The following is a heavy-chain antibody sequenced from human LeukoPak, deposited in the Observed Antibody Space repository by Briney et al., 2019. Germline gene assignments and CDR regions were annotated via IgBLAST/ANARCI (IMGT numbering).Heavy chain of an antibody. D-gene: IGHD3-22*01. J-gene: IGHJ4*02. V-gene: IGHV4-59*01. CDR2: IYYSGST. CDR3: VRYYYDSSGYYGFDY. CDR1: GGSISSYY. Sequence: SETLSLTCTVSGGSISSYYWSWIRQPPGEGLEWIGYIYYSGSTNYNPSLKSRVTISVDTSKNQFSLKLSSVTAADTAVYYCVRYYYDSSGYYGFDYWGQGTLVTVSS.